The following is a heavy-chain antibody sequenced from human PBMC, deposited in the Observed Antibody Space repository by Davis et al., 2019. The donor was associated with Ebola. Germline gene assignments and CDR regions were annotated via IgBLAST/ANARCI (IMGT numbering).Heavy chain of an antibody. CDR3: ARDLGWLFDY. Sequence: GESLKISCAASGFTFSTYWMYWVRQAPGKGLAWVSRVNSDGSRISYADSVKGRFTISRDNAKNTLYLQMNSLRAEDTAVYYCARDLGWLFDYWGQGTLVTVSS. CDR2: VNSDGSRI. V-gene: IGHV3-74*01. J-gene: IGHJ4*02. D-gene: IGHD6-19*01. CDR1: GFTFSTYW.